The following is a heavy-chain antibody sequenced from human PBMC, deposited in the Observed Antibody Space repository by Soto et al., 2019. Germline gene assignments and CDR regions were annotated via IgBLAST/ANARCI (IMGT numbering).Heavy chain of an antibody. D-gene: IGHD3-9*01. Sequence: QVQLQESGPGLVKPSETLSLTCTVSGGSISSYYWSWIRQPPGKGLEWLGYIYYSVSTNYNPSLMSRVPISVDTSKNQFSLKLISVTAADTAVYYCATLGVDYDILPGYQVLGGDYWGQGTLVTVSS. J-gene: IGHJ4*02. CDR2: IYYSVST. V-gene: IGHV4-59*08. CDR3: ATLGVDYDILPGYQVLGGDY. CDR1: GGSISSYY.